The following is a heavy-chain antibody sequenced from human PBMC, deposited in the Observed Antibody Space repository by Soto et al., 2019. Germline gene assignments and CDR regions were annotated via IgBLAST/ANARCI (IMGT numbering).Heavy chain of an antibody. Sequence: GESLKISCKASGYSFTNYWIGWVRQMSGKGLEWMGVIYPVYSNTKFSPSFQGQVTMSVDNSNSTAYLHRISLKASDPAIYYCAREVYLFDGNSFGYWGQGTLVTVSS. CDR2: IYPVYSNT. V-gene: IGHV5-51*01. J-gene: IGHJ4*02. CDR3: AREVYLFDGNSFGY. CDR1: GYSFTNYW. D-gene: IGHD1-20*01.